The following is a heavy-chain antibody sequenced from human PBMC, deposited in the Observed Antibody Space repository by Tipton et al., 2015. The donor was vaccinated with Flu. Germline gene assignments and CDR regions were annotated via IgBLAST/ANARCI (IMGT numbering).Heavy chain of an antibody. V-gene: IGHV4-34*01. Sequence: LRLSCAVYGGSFSGYYWSWIRQPPGKGLEWIGEINHSGSTNYNPSLKSRVTISVDTSKNQFSLKLSSVTAADTAVYYCARGNIVVVPAAVPSYYYYGMDVWGQGTTVTVSS. CDR3: ARGNIVVVPAAVPSYYYYGMDV. D-gene: IGHD2-2*01. CDR2: INHSGST. J-gene: IGHJ6*02. CDR1: GGSFSGYY.